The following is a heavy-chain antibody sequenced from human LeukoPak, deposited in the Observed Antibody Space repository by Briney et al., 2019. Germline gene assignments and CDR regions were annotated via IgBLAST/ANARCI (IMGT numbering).Heavy chain of an antibody. V-gene: IGHV3-30*18. D-gene: IGHD6-13*01. J-gene: IGHJ5*02. CDR2: ISYDGSNK. CDR1: GFTFSSYG. CDR3: AKDLVAAAGTGWFDP. Sequence: GGSLRLSCEASGFTFSSYGMHWVRQAPGKGLEWVAVISYDGSNKYYADSVKGRFTISRDNSKNTLYLQMNSLRAEDTAVYYCAKDLVAAAGTGWFDPWGQGTLVTVSS.